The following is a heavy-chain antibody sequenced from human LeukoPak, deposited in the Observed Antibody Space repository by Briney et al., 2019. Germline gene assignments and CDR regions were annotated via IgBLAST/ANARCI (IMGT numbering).Heavy chain of an antibody. CDR3: VRSIAYYYYGMDV. V-gene: IGHV1-69*06. CDR2: IIPIFGTA. J-gene: IGHJ6*04. CDR1: GGTFSSYA. Sequence: SVTVSCKASGGTFSSYAISWVRQAPGQGLEWMGGIIPIFGTANYAQKFQGRVTITADKSTSTAYMELSSLRSEDTAVYYCVRSIAYYYYGMDVWGKGTTVTVSS. D-gene: IGHD3-10*01.